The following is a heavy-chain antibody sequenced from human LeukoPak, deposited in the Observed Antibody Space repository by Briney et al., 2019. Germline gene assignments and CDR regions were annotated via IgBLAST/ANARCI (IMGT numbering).Heavy chain of an antibody. CDR1: GYSISSGYY. CDR2: IYHSGST. CDR3: AREGPHYYGSGSYPKPFNY. V-gene: IGHV4-38-2*02. D-gene: IGHD3-10*01. Sequence: SETLSLTCTVSGYSISSGYYWDWIRPPPGKGLEWIGTIYHSGSTYYNPSLKSRITISVDTSKNQFSLKLNSVTAADTAVYYCAREGPHYYGSGSYPKPFNYWGQGTLVTVSS. J-gene: IGHJ4*02.